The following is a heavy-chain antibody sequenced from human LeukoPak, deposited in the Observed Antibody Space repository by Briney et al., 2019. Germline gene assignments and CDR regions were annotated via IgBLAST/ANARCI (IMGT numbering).Heavy chain of an antibody. CDR2: ISDSGGST. D-gene: IGHD3-22*01. J-gene: IGHJ4*02. Sequence: GGSLRLSCAVSGITLSNYGMTWVRQAPGKGLEWVAGISDSGGSTNYADSVKGRFTISRDNPKNTLYLQMNSLRAEDTAVYFCAKRGVVIRVILVGFHKEAYYFDSWGQGALVNVSS. V-gene: IGHV3-23*01. CDR1: GITLSNYG. CDR3: AKRGVVIRVILVGFHKEAYYFDS.